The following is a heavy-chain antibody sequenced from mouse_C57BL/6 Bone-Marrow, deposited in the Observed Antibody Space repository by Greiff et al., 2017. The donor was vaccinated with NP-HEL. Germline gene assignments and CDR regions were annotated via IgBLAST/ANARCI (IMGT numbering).Heavy chain of an antibody. V-gene: IGHV5-9-1*02. Sequence: EVQVVESGEGLVKPGGSLKLSCAASGFTFSSYAMSWVRQTPEKRLEWVAYISSGGDYIYYADTVKGRFTISRDNARNTLYLQMSSLKSEDTAMYYCTRGLGYYGSSYDYWGQGTTLTVSS. CDR3: TRGLGYYGSSYDY. CDR2: ISSGGDYI. D-gene: IGHD1-1*01. J-gene: IGHJ2*01. CDR1: GFTFSSYA.